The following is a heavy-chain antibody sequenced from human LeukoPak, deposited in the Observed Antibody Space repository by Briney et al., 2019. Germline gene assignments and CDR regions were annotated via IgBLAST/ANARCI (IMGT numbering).Heavy chain of an antibody. CDR1: GFTFSSYA. J-gene: IGHJ4*02. CDR3: AKGGLVVVAATVLS. D-gene: IGHD2-15*01. CDR2: ISGSGGST. V-gene: IGHV3-23*01. Sequence: GGSLRLSCAASGFTFSSYAMSWVRQAPGKGLEWVSAISGSGGSTYYADSVKGRFTISRDNSKNTLYLQMNSLRAEDTAVYYCAKGGLVVVAATVLSWGQGTLVTVSS.